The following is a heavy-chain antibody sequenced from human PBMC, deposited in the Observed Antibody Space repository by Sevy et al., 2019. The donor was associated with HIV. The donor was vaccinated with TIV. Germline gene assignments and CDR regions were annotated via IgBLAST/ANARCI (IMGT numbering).Heavy chain of an antibody. CDR1: GFTFSSYA. CDR3: AKDLPYYYDSSGYYNDAFDI. J-gene: IGHJ3*02. Sequence: GGSLRLSCAASGFTFSSYAMSWVRQAPGKGLEWVSAISGSGGSTYYADSMKGRFTISRDNSKNTLYLQMNSLRAEDTAVYYCAKDLPYYYDSSGYYNDAFDIWGQGTMVNVSS. CDR2: ISGSGGST. V-gene: IGHV3-23*01. D-gene: IGHD3-22*01.